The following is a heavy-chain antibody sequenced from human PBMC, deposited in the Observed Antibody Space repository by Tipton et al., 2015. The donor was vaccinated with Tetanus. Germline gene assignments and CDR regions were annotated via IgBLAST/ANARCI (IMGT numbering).Heavy chain of an antibody. V-gene: IGHV4-61*08. CDR3: ASRQGGWGPGGLDS. CDR2: IYYLGNT. J-gene: IGHJ5*01. D-gene: IGHD3-10*01. Sequence: TLSLTCTVSGISVSTSDYYWSWVRQPPGKELEWIGYIYYLGNTAYNPSLQSRVSMSVDTSKKQFSLRLNSVAAADTAIYYCASRQGGWGPGGLDSWGQGTLVTVSS. CDR1: GISVSTSDYY.